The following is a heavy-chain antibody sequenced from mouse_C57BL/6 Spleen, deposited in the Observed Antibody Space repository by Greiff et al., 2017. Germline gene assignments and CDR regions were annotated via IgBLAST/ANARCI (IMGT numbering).Heavy chain of an antibody. CDR1: GFTFSDYG. V-gene: IGHV5-17*01. J-gene: IGHJ3*01. Sequence: EVKLVESGGGLVKPGGSLKLSCAASGFTFSDYGMHWVRQAPEKGLEWVAYISSGSSTIYYADTVKGRFTIARDNAKNTLFLQMTSLRSEDTAMYYCARDDYDFFAYWGQGTLVTVSA. CDR2: ISSGSSTI. CDR3: ARDDYDFFAY. D-gene: IGHD2-4*01.